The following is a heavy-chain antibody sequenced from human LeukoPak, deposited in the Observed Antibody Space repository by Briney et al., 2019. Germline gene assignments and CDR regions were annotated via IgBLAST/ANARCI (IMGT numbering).Heavy chain of an antibody. CDR1: GGSISSGDYY. CDR2: IYYSGST. D-gene: IGHD5-18*01. CDR3: ARVRGYNMWGYFDY. Sequence: SQTLSLTCTVSGGSISSGDYYWSWIRQPPGKGLEWIGYIYYSGSTYYNPSLKSRVTISVDTSKNQFSLKLSSVTAADTAVYYCARVRGYNMWGYFDYWGQGTLVTVSS. V-gene: IGHV4-30-4*01. J-gene: IGHJ4*02.